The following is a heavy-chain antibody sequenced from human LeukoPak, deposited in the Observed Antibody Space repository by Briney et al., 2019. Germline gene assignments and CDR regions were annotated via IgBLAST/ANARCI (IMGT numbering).Heavy chain of an antibody. CDR1: GFNFDRYG. D-gene: IGHD2-21*01. V-gene: IGHV3-30*02. J-gene: IGHJ4*02. Sequence: GGSLRLSCAASGFNFDRYGMHWVRQAPGKGLEWVAFIAYDGNNEDYVDSVKGRFTISRDNSKKTLYLQMNSLRGEDTAVYYCAKRRGEDYFENWGQGTLVTVSS. CDR3: AKRRGEDYFEN. CDR2: IAYDGNNE.